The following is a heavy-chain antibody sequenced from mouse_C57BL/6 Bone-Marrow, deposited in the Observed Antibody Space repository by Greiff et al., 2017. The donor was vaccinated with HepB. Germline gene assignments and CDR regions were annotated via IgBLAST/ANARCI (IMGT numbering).Heavy chain of an antibody. CDR1: GFSLSTSGMG. Sequence: ESGPGILQSSQTLSLTCSFSGFSLSTSGMGVSWLRQPSGKGLEWLAHIYWDDDKRYNPSLKSRLTISKDTSRNQVFLKITSVDTADTATYYWARRANYSYWYFDVWGTGTTVTVSS. CDR3: ARRANYSYWYFDV. D-gene: IGHD2-1*01. V-gene: IGHV8-12*01. J-gene: IGHJ1*03. CDR2: IYWDDDK.